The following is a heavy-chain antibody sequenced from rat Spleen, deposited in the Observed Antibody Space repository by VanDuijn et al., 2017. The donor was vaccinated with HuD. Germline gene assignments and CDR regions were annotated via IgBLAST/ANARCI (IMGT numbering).Heavy chain of an antibody. CDR1: GFTFSDYC. Sequence: EVQLVESDGGLVQPGKSLKLSCAASGFTFSDYCMAWVRQAPTKGLEWVATISYDGSSTYYRDSVKGRFTISRDNAKSTLYLQMDSLRSEDTATYYCARHDYPFAYWGQGTLVTVSS. J-gene: IGHJ3*01. CDR2: ISYDGSST. CDR3: ARHDYPFAY. V-gene: IGHV5-29*01. D-gene: IGHD1-4*01.